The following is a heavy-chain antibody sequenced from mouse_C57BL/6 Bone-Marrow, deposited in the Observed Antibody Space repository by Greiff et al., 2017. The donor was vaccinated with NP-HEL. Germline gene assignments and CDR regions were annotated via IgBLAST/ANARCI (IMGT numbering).Heavy chain of an antibody. CDR1: GFSLTSYG. J-gene: IGHJ4*01. V-gene: IGHV2-5*01. Sequence: QVQLQQSGPGLVQPSQSLSITCTVSGFSLTSYGVHWVRQSPGKGLEWLGVIWRGGSTDYNAAFMSRLSITKDNSKSQVFFKMNSLQADDTAIYYCAKTLSYGSSYPNYAMDYWGQGTSVTVSS. CDR2: IWRGGST. CDR3: AKTLSYGSSYPNYAMDY. D-gene: IGHD1-1*01.